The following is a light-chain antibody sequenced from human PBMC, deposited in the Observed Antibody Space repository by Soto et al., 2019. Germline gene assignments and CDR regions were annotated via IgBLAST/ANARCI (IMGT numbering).Light chain of an antibody. CDR2: GAS. J-gene: IGKJ1*01. Sequence: EIVMTQSPATLSLSPGERAPLSCRASQSVSSNLAWYQQKPGQAPRLLIYGASTRATGIPARFSGSGSGTEFTLTISSLQSEDFATYYCLQDYSYPRTFGQGTKVDIK. CDR3: LQDYSYPRT. V-gene: IGKV3-15*01. CDR1: QSVSSN.